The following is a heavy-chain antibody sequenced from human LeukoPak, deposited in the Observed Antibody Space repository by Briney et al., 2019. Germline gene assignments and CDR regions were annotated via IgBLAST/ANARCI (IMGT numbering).Heavy chain of an antibody. Sequence: ASVKVSCKASGYTFTDYFIHWVRQAPGQGLEWMGWINPNSGGTNYAQKFQGRVTMNRHTSISTAYMELSRLRSDDTAVYYCARGFMFGYHYTDYWGQGTLVTVSS. CDR3: ARGFMFGYHYTDY. V-gene: IGHV1-2*02. CDR1: GYTFTDYF. J-gene: IGHJ4*02. CDR2: INPNSGGT. D-gene: IGHD5-12*01.